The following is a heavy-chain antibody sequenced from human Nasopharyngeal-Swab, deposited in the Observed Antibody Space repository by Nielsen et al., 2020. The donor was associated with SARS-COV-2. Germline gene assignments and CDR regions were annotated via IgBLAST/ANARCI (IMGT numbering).Heavy chain of an antibody. V-gene: IGHV3-30*18. J-gene: IGHJ3*01. Sequence: GSLRLSCAASEFSFNNYGMHWVRQAPGKGLEWVAVISYEGSKKFYVASVEGRFTISRDFSKNTLFLQMNSLRPEDTAVYFCAKATQIFWFGQFRNDAFDVWGQGTMVTVSS. D-gene: IGHD3-10*01. CDR3: AKATQIFWFGQFRNDAFDV. CDR2: ISYEGSKK. CDR1: EFSFNNYG.